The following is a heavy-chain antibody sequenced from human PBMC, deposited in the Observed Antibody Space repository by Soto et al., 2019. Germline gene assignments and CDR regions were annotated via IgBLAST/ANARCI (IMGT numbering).Heavy chain of an antibody. D-gene: IGHD3-10*01. CDR2: IYAAGLT. J-gene: IGHJ4*02. Sequence: GGSLRLSCAASGFTVSSNYMSWVRQATGKGLEWVSVIYAAGLTFYADSVKGRFTISRDNSKNTVFLQMDSLRAEDTAVYYCARDRVSLTGRGIFESWGQGTLVTVSS. CDR1: GFTVSSNY. CDR3: ARDRVSLTGRGIFES. V-gene: IGHV3-66*01.